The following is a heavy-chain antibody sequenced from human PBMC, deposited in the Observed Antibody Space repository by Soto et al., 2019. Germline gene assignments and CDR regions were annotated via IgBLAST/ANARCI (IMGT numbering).Heavy chain of an antibody. J-gene: IGHJ3*02. CDR1: GGTFSSYT. CDR3: ARGTFEGDSSGWDDAFDI. CDR2: IIPILGIA. Sequence: QVQLVQSGAEVKKPGSSVKVSCKASGGTFSSYTISWVRQAPGQGLGWMGRIIPILGIANYAQKFQGRVTITADKSTSTAYMELSSLRSEDTAVYYCARGTFEGDSSGWDDAFDIWGQGTMVTVSS. V-gene: IGHV1-69*02. D-gene: IGHD6-19*01.